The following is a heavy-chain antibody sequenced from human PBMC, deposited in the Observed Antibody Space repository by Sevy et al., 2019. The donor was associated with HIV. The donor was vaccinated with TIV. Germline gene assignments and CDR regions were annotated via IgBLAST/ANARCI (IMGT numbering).Heavy chain of an antibody. CDR2: IWYDGTNK. J-gene: IGHJ4*02. Sequence: GGSLRLSCAASGFTFSSYGMHWVRQAPGKGLEWVAVIWYDGTNKYYADSVKGRFTISRDNSKNTLYLQMNSLRAEDTAVYFCARDARISIIVVSGCQDYWGQGTLVTVSS. CDR1: GFTFSSYG. V-gene: IGHV3-33*01. D-gene: IGHD3-22*01. CDR3: ARDARISIIVVSGCQDY.